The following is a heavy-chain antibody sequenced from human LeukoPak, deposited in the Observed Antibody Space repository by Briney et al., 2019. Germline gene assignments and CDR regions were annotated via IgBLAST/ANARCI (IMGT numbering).Heavy chain of an antibody. CDR1: GGSISSYY. J-gene: IGHJ6*03. V-gene: IGHV4-59*12. CDR2: IYYSGST. CDR3: AREEVYYYMDV. Sequence: SETLSLTCTVSGGSISSYYWSWIRQPPGKGLERIGYIYYSGSTYYNPSLKSRITISVDTSKNQFSLKLSSVTAADTAVYYCAREEVYYYMDVWGKGTTVTVSS.